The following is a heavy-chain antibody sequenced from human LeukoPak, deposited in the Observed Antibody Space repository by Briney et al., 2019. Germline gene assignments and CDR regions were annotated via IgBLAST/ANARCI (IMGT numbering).Heavy chain of an antibody. Sequence: GGSLRLSCAASGFTFSSYAMSRVRQAPGKGLEWVSAISGSGGRTYYADSVKGRFTISRDNSKNTLYLQMNSLRAEDTAVYYCAKGGGYNLLWDYWGQGTLVTVSS. CDR3: AKGGGYNLLWDY. D-gene: IGHD5-24*01. CDR2: ISGSGGRT. V-gene: IGHV3-23*01. CDR1: GFTFSSYA. J-gene: IGHJ4*02.